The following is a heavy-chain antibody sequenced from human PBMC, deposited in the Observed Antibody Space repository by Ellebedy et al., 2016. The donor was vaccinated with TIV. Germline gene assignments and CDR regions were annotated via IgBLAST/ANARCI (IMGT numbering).Heavy chain of an antibody. V-gene: IGHV3-74*01. CDR1: GLTFRNYW. CDR3: VSASPTIDY. Sequence: PGGSLRLSCGASGLTFRNYWKHRVRQAPGKGLTWVSRINSDGSDTRYADSVKGRFTISRYNAKNTLYLQMNSLKGEDTAVYYCVSASPTIDYWGQGTLVTVPS. CDR2: INSDGSDT. D-gene: IGHD1-1*01. J-gene: IGHJ4*02.